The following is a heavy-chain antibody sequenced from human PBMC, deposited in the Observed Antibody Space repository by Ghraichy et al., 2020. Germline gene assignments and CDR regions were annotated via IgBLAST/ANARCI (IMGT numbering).Heavy chain of an antibody. CDR1: GFTFSSYS. Sequence: GGSLRLSCAASGFTFSSYSMNWVRQAPGKGLEWVSYISSSSTIYYADSVKGRFTISRDNAKNSLYLQMNSLRDEDTAVYYCARGGYSTFDYWGQGTLVTVSS. D-gene: IGHD5-12*01. CDR3: ARGGYSTFDY. J-gene: IGHJ4*02. V-gene: IGHV3-48*02. CDR2: ISSSSTI.